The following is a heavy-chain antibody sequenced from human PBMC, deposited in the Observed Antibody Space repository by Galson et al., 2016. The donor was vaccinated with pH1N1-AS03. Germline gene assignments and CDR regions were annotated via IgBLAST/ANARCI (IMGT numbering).Heavy chain of an antibody. J-gene: IGHJ5*01. V-gene: IGHV5-51*01. CDR1: ASTFAHYW. CDR3: ARRISVTGREFDS. CDR2: MYPANFDT. D-gene: IGHD6-19*01. Sequence: QSGAEVKKPGESLKISCKASASTFAHYWIVWVRQMPGKGLEWMGIMYPANFDTRYSPSFQGHVTISADTSINTAYLQWSSLRASDTAMYYCARRISVTGREFDSWGQGTLVTVSS.